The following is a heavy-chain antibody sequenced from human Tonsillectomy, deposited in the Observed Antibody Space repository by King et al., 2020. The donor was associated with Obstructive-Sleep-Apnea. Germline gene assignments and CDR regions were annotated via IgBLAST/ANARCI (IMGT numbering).Heavy chain of an antibody. CDR3: ARWGPGDYYDSSGSADAFDI. J-gene: IGHJ3*02. CDR2: INHSGST. V-gene: IGHV4-34*01. Sequence: VQLQQWGAGLLKPSETLSLTCAVYGGSFSGYYWSWIRQPPGKGLEWIGEINHSGSTNYNPSLRSRVTISVDTSKNQFSLKLSSVTAADTAVYYCARWGPGDYYDSSGSADAFDIWGQGTMVTVSS. D-gene: IGHD3-22*01. CDR1: GGSFSGYY.